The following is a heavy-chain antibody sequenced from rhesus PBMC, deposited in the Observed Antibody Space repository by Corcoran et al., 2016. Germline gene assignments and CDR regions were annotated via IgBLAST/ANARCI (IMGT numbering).Heavy chain of an antibody. D-gene: IGHD6-13*01. CDR1: GGSISDSYR. Sequence: QVQLQESGPGVVKPSETLSLTCAVSGGSISDSYRWSWIRQPPGKGLEWIGYIYGSSTSTNYHPSLKILVPISKDTSKNQFSLKLSSVTAAGTAVYYCATLYSSWSGFDYWGQGVLVTVSS. CDR2: IYGSSTST. J-gene: IGHJ4*01. CDR3: ATLYSSWSGFDY. V-gene: IGHV4S10*01.